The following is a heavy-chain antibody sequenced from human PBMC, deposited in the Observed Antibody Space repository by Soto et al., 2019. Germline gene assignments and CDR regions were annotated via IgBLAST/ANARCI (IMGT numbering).Heavy chain of an antibody. CDR3: ARGGYCSGGRCLWKSTGMDV. J-gene: IGHJ6*02. D-gene: IGHD2-15*01. CDR2: ISSSGSTI. CDR1: GFTFSDYY. V-gene: IGHV3-11*01. Sequence: QVQLVESGGGLVKPGGSLRLSCAASGFTFSDYYMSWVRQAPGKGLEWISYISSSGSTIFYAPSVTGRFTISRDNAKNSLDLQMDRLRAEDTAVYFCARGGYCSGGRCLWKSTGMDVWGRGPTVTVSS.